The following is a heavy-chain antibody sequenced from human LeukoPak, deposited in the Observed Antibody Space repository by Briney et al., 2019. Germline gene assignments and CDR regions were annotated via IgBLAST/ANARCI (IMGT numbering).Heavy chain of an antibody. CDR2: IYYSGST. J-gene: IGHJ4*02. D-gene: IGHD4-17*01. V-gene: IGHV4-61*08. Sequence: SGPTLVKPTQTLTLTCTFSGFSLSTSGMCVSWIRQPPGKGLEWIGYIYYSGSTNYNPSLKSRVTISVDTSKNQFSLKLSSVTAADTAVYYCARVVRDYGSWGYYFDYWGQGTLVTVSS. CDR1: GFSLSTSGMC. CDR3: ARVVRDYGSWGYYFDY.